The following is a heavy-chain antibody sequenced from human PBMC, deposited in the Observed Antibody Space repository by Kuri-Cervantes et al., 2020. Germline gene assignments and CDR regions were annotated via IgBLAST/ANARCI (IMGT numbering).Heavy chain of an antibody. D-gene: IGHD4-17*01. CDR1: GGSISSYY. CDR3: ARPDHDSGDLGPLDY. CDR2: IYYSGST. V-gene: IGHV4-59*01. Sequence: SETLSLCCTVSGGSISSYYWSWIRQPPGKGLEWIGYIYYSGSTNYNPSLKSRVTISVDTSKNQFSLKLSSVTAADTAGYYCARPDHDSGDLGPLDYWGQGTLVTVSS. J-gene: IGHJ4*02.